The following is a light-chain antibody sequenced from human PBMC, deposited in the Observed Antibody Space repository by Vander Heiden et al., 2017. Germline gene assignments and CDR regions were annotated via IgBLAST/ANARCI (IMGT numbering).Light chain of an antibody. CDR1: GSDVGGYNY. V-gene: IGLV2-14*01. CDR2: EVS. J-gene: IGLJ1*01. CDR3: SSYTSSSTYV. Sequence: QSALTQPASVSWSPGQSITISCTGTGSDVGGYNYVSWYQHHPGKAPKLMIYEVSNRPSGISNRFSGSKSGNTASLTISGLQAEDEADYYCSSYTSSSTYVFGTGTKVTVL.